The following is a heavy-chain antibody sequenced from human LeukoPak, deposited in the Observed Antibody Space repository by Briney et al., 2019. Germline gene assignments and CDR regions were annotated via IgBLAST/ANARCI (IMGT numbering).Heavy chain of an antibody. CDR2: INTDGSVT. D-gene: IGHD4-23*01. V-gene: IGHV3-74*01. J-gene: IGHJ4*02. Sequence: GGSLRLSCAASGFTFSNYWMHWVRQASGKGLVWISRINTDGSVTDYADSVKGRFTISRDNAKNTVYLQMSSLITEDTALYYCTRSFGGSGDYWAQGTLVTVSS. CDR3: TRSFGGSGDY. CDR1: GFTFSNYW.